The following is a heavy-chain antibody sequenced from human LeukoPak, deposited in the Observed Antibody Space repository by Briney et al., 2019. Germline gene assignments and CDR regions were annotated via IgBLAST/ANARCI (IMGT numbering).Heavy chain of an antibody. J-gene: IGHJ3*02. CDR3: ARKNHLFNAAFDI. V-gene: IGHV3-53*01. Sequence: GGSPRLSCEASGLTVSSTYMSWVRQAPGKGLEWVSITYSDASTNYADSVMGRFTISRDNSKNTLSLQMNSLRAEDTAVYYCARKNHLFNAAFDIWGQGTVVTVSS. D-gene: IGHD1-14*01. CDR1: GLTVSSTY. CDR2: TYSDAST.